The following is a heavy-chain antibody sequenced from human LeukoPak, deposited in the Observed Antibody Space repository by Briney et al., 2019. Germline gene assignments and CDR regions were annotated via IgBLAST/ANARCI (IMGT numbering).Heavy chain of an antibody. CDR3: ARTGSSWYVGPYYFDY. D-gene: IGHD6-13*01. J-gene: IGHJ4*02. Sequence: GGSLRLSCAASGFTFSSYWMSWVRQAPGKGLEWVANIKQDGSEKYYVDSVKGRFTISRDNAKNSLYLQMNSLRAEDTAVYYCARTGSSWYVGPYYFDYWGQGTLVTVSS. CDR1: GFTFSSYW. CDR2: IKQDGSEK. V-gene: IGHV3-7*01.